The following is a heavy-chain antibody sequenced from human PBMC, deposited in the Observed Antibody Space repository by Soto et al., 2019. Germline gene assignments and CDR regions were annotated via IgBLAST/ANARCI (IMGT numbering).Heavy chain of an antibody. CDR3: ARERITIFGVVTDYYYYYGMDV. J-gene: IGHJ6*02. V-gene: IGHV6-1*01. Sequence: PSQTLSLTCAISGDSVSSNSAAWNWIRQSPSRGLEWLGRTYYRSKWYNDYAVSVKSRITINPDTSKNQFSLQLNSVTPEDTAVYYCARERITIFGVVTDYYYYYGMDVSGQGTTVTVSS. CDR2: TYYRSKWYN. D-gene: IGHD3-3*01. CDR1: GDSVSSNSAA.